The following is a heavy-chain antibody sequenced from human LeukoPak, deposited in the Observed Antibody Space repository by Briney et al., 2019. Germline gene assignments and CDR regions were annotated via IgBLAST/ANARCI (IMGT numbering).Heavy chain of an antibody. D-gene: IGHD6-13*01. CDR2: IYYSGST. CDR1: GGSISSSSSY. CDR3: ARLSSSWYQDWYFDL. J-gene: IGHJ2*01. V-gene: IGHV4-39*07. Sequence: SETLSLTCTVSGGSISSSSSYWGWIRQPPGKGLEWIGSIYYSGSTYYNPSLKSRVTMSEDTSKKQFSLKLSSVTAADTAVYYCARLSSSWYQDWYFDLWGRGTLVTVSS.